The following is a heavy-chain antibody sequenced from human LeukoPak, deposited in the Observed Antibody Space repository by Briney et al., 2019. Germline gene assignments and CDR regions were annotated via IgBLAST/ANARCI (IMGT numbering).Heavy chain of an antibody. CDR2: IYPRDSDT. CDR1: GYSFTSYW. V-gene: IGHV5-51*01. Sequence: GESLKISCKGSGYSFTSYWIGWVRQMPGKGLEWMGIIYPRDSDTRYSPSFQGQVTISADKSISNACLQWSSVRASDTAMYYCARALRLGELSLYEAATWGQGTLVTVSS. D-gene: IGHD3-16*01. J-gene: IGHJ5*02. CDR3: ARALRLGELSLYEAAT.